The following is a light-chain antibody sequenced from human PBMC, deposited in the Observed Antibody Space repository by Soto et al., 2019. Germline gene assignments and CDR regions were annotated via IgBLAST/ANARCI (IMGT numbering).Light chain of an antibody. Sequence: QSALTQPASVSGSPGQSITISCTGTSSDVGGYNSVSWYRQDPGKAPKLMIYDVTNRPSGVSNRFSGSKSGNTASLTISGLEAEDEADYSCSSFTSIIHYVFGDGTKLTVL. CDR2: DVT. V-gene: IGLV2-14*01. CDR1: SSDVGGYNS. J-gene: IGLJ1*01. CDR3: SSFTSIIHYV.